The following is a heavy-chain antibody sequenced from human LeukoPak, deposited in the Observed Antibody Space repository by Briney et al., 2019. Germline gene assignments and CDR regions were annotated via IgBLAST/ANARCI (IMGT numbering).Heavy chain of an antibody. D-gene: IGHD2-2*01. CDR2: IYPGDSDT. Sequence: GESLKISCRGSGYRFTTYWIGWVRQMPGKGLEWMGIIYPGDSDTRYSPSFQGQVTMSADKSINTAYLQWSSLKASDTAMYYCARRQGCSSTSCPPDSWSQGTLVTVSS. CDR3: ARRQGCSSTSCPPDS. CDR1: GYRFTTYW. J-gene: IGHJ4*02. V-gene: IGHV5-51*01.